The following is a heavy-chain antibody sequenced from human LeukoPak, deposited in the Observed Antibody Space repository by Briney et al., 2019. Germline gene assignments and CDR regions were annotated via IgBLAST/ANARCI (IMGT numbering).Heavy chain of an antibody. CDR3: ARVRRRWLQFSHFDY. D-gene: IGHD5-24*01. V-gene: IGHV4-31*03. J-gene: IGHJ4*02. CDR1: GGSISSGGYY. Sequence: SGTLPLTCTVSGGSISSGGYYWSWIRQHPGKGLEWIGYIYYSGSTYYNPSLKSRVTISVDTSKNQFSLKLGSATAADTAVYYCARVRRRWLQFSHFDYWGQGTLVTVSS. CDR2: IYYSGST.